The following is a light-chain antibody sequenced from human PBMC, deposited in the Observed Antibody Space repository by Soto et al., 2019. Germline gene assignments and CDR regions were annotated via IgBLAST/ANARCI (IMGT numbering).Light chain of an antibody. J-gene: IGKJ5*01. CDR3: QQYYSTPIT. V-gene: IGKV4-1*01. CDR1: QSVLYSSNNKNY. CDR2: WAS. Sequence: DIVMTPSPDSLAVSLGERATIKCKSSQSVLYSSNNKNYLAWYQQKPGQPPKLLIYWASTRESGVPDRFSVSGSGTDFTLTISSLQAEDVAVYYCQQYYSTPITFGQGTRLAIK.